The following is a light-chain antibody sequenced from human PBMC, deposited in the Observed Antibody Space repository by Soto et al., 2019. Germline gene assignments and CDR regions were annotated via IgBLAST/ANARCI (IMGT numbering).Light chain of an antibody. CDR1: QSVSSTY. CDR2: AAA. Sequence: EIVLTQSPGTLSLSPGDRATLSCRASQSVSSTYFAWYQRRPGQTLRLLIYAAAKMATGIPERFSGSGSGTDFTLTISRLEPDDFAVYFCQQYGSTPPTFGQGTKLEIK. J-gene: IGKJ2*01. CDR3: QQYGSTPPT. V-gene: IGKV3-20*01.